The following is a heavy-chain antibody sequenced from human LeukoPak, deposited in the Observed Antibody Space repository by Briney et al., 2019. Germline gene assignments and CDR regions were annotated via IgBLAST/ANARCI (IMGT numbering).Heavy chain of an antibody. J-gene: IGHJ4*02. Sequence: ASVKVSCKASGYSFTAFYIHWVRQAPAQGLEWMGWIHLRSGDTRYAQKFQGRVTMARDTSISTVYMDLSSLGSDDTAVYYCARDGEYGTGSYYRGSFDYWGQGILVTVSS. CDR1: GYSFTAFY. V-gene: IGHV1-2*02. CDR2: IHLRSGDT. D-gene: IGHD3-10*01. CDR3: ARDGEYGTGSYYRGSFDY.